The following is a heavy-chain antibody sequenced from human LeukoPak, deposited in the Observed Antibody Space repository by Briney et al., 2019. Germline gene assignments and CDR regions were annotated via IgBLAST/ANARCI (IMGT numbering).Heavy chain of an antibody. CDR1: GGTFSDYA. J-gene: IGHJ6*03. D-gene: IGHD2-2*01. CDR3: AGTPATIISSSYYYYYYYMDV. Sequence: GASVKVSCKASGGTFSDYALNWVRQATGQGLEWMGWMNPNSGNTGYAQKFQGRVTMTRSTSISTAYMELSSLRSEDTAVYYCAGTPATIISSSYYYYYYYMDVWGKGTTVTISS. CDR2: MNPNSGNT. V-gene: IGHV1-8*01.